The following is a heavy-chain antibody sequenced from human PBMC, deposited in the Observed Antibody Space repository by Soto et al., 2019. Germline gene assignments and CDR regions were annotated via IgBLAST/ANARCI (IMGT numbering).Heavy chain of an antibody. Sequence: SVKVSCKVSGGTFNNYPITWVRQAPGEGLEWMGGSIPIFGTANYAQKFQGRVTISVDESTSTAYMELSSLRSEDTAVYYCARGRGYSGDDHYYYFDMDVWGQGTTVTVSS. CDR1: GGTFNNYP. V-gene: IGHV1-69*13. CDR2: SIPIFGTA. D-gene: IGHD5-12*01. J-gene: IGHJ6*02. CDR3: ARGRGYSGDDHYYYFDMDV.